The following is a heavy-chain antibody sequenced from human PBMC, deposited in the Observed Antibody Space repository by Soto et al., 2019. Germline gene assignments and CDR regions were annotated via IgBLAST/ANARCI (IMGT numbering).Heavy chain of an antibody. Sequence: QVQLVQSGAEVKKPGSSVKVSCTASGGTFSSYAISWVRQAPGQGLEWMGGIIPTFGTANYAQKFQGRVTITADESTSTAYMELSSLGSEDTAVYYCARDNATIFGVVIRGSYYYYGMDVWGQGTTVTVSS. V-gene: IGHV1-69*01. CDR1: GGTFSSYA. CDR3: ARDNATIFGVVIRGSYYYYGMDV. D-gene: IGHD3-3*01. CDR2: IIPTFGTA. J-gene: IGHJ6*02.